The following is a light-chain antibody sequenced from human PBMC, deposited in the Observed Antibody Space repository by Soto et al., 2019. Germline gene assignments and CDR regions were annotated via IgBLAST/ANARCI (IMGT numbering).Light chain of an antibody. V-gene: IGKV1-6*01. J-gene: IGKJ4*01. Sequence: AIQMTQSPSSLSASVGDRVTITCRASQGIRHYLGWYQQKPGKAPTLLIYAASSLQSGGPSRFSGSGSGTDFTLTISSLQHEDFATYYCLQDYNYPLTFGGGTKVEIK. CDR1: QGIRHY. CDR2: AAS. CDR3: LQDYNYPLT.